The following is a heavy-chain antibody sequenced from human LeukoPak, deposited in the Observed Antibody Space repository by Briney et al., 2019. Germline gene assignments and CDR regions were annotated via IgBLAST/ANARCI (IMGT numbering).Heavy chain of an antibody. J-gene: IGHJ4*02. V-gene: IGHV4-4*07. D-gene: IGHD6-13*01. CDR3: ERDPGSSWYGYFDY. CDR1: AGSICSYD. CDR2: SYTSGST. Sequence: PSETLSLTCTVSAGSICSYDCSWIRQSAGHGLECIGHSYTSGSTNYNHSLKSRVTMSVDTPKTQFSLKLSSVTAADTAVYYSERDPGSSWYGYFDYWGQGTLVTVSS.